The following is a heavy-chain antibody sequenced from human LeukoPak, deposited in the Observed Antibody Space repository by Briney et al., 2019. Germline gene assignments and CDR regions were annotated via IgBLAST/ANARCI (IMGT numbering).Heavy chain of an antibody. CDR3: APIPYYYDSSGYYYSYAFDI. V-gene: IGHV1-24*01. Sequence: ASVKVSCKVSGYTLTELSMHWVRQAPGKGLEWMGGFDPEDGETIYAQKFQGRVTMTEDTSTDTAYMELSSLRSEDTAVYYCAPIPYYYDSSGYYYSYAFDIWGQGTMVTVSS. J-gene: IGHJ3*02. CDR1: GYTLTELS. D-gene: IGHD3-22*01. CDR2: FDPEDGET.